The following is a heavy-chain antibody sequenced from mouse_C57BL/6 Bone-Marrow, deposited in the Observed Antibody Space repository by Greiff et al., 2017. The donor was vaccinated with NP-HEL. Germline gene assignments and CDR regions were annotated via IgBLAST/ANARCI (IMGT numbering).Heavy chain of an antibody. CDR3: TRPYYYGSSYYFDY. CDR2: IDPETGGT. D-gene: IGHD1-1*01. J-gene: IGHJ2*01. CDR1: GYTFTDYE. V-gene: IGHV1-15*01. Sequence: SGAELVRPGASVTLSCKASGYTFTDYEMHWVKQTPVHGLEWIGAIDPETGGTAYNQKFKGKAILTADKSSSTAYMELRSLTSEDSAVYYCTRPYYYGSSYYFDYWGQGTTLTVSS.